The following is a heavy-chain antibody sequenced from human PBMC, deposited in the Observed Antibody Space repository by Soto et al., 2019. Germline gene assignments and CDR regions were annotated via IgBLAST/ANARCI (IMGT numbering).Heavy chain of an antibody. Sequence: GSLRLSCVVSGFIFSSSAMNWVRQAPGKGLEWVSTISGSGVSKYYADSVKGRFTISRDNSNNTVSLQMNSLRAEDAAVYYCAKDRSPGATTWNVYWGQGTLVTVSS. CDR1: GFIFSSSA. CDR3: AKDRSPGATTWNVY. CDR2: ISGSGVSK. J-gene: IGHJ4*02. V-gene: IGHV3-23*01. D-gene: IGHD1-26*01.